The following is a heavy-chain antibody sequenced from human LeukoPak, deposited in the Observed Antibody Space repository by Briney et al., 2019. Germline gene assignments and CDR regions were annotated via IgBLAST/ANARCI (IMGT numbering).Heavy chain of an antibody. CDR3: SRRFDC. J-gene: IGHJ4*02. Sequence: GGSLRLSCAASGFTFSDYSMNWVRQAPGKGLEWVSYIDGSGDTIYYADSVKGRFTISRDNAKNSLDLQMNSLRDEDTAVYYCSRRFDCWGQGTLITVSS. CDR2: IDGSGDTI. CDR1: GFTFSDYS. V-gene: IGHV3-48*02.